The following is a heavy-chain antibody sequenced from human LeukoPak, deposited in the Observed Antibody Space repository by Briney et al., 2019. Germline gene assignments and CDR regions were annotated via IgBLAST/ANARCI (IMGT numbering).Heavy chain of an antibody. D-gene: IGHD3-22*01. J-gene: IGHJ4*02. CDR2: IGSKAYGGTT. Sequence: GGSLRLSCTASGFTFGDYAMSWFRQAPGKGLEWVGFIGSKAYGGTTEYAASVKGGFTISRDDSKSIAYLQMNSLKTEDTAVYYCTRAFDSSGYYLDYWGQGTLVTVSS. CDR1: GFTFGDYA. V-gene: IGHV3-49*03. CDR3: TRAFDSSGYYLDY.